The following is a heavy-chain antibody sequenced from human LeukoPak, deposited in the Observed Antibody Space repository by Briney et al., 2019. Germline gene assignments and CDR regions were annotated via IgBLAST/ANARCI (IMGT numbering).Heavy chain of an antibody. CDR3: ARGGSSSWDYFDY. Sequence: GGSLRLSCAASGFSFSSYGMHWVRQAPGKGLEWVAFIRYDRSNKYYADSVEGRFSISRDNSKNTLYLQMNSLRVEDTAVYYCARGGSSSWDYFDYWGQGTLVTVSS. J-gene: IGHJ4*02. CDR2: IRYDRSNK. V-gene: IGHV3-30*02. CDR1: GFSFSSYG. D-gene: IGHD6-13*01.